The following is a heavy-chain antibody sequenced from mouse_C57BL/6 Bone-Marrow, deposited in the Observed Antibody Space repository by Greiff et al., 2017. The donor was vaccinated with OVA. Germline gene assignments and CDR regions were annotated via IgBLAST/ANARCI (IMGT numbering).Heavy chain of an antibody. CDR2: INPGSGGT. CDR3: ARDYYVSSLNY. CDR1: GYAFTNYL. Sequence: QVQLQQSGAELVRPGTSVKVSCKASGYAFTNYLIEWVQQRPGQGLEWIGVINPGSGGTNYNEKFKGKATLTADKTSSTAYMQLSSLTSEDSAVYFCARDYYVSSLNYWGKGTTLTVSS. V-gene: IGHV1-54*01. J-gene: IGHJ2*01. D-gene: IGHD1-1*01.